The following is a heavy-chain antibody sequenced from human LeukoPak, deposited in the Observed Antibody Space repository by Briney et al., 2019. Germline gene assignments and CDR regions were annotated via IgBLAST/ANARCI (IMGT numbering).Heavy chain of an antibody. CDR1: GYTFTSYA. J-gene: IGHJ6*02. D-gene: IGHD4-17*01. CDR2: INTNTGNP. Sequence: ASVKVSCKASGYTFTSYAMNWVRQAPGHGLEWMGWINTNTGNPTYAQGFTGRFVFSLDTSVSTAYLQISSLKAEDTAVYYCARGSYGDYFRYYYYGMDVWGQGTTVTVSS. CDR3: ARGSYGDYFRYYYYGMDV. V-gene: IGHV7-4-1*02.